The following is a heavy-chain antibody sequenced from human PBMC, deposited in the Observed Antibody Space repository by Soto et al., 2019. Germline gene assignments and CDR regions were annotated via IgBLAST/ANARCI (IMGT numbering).Heavy chain of an antibody. CDR3: ARPDCTNGVCYHFYNF. CDR2: IYYSGST. CDR1: GDSVTSGNYY. D-gene: IGHD2-8*01. J-gene: IGHJ3*01. V-gene: IGHV4-61*01. Sequence: SETLSLTCTVSGDSVTSGNYYWSWMRQPPGKGLEWIGHIYYSGSTNYSPSLKSRVTISLDTPKNQFSLKLSSVTAADTAVYYCARPDCTNGVCYHFYNFWGQGTMVTVSS.